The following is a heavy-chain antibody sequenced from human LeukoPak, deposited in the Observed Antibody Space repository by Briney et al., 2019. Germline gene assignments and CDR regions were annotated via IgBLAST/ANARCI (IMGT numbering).Heavy chain of an antibody. V-gene: IGHV4-59*01. J-gene: IGHJ4*02. D-gene: IGHD3-10*01. Sequence: SETLSLTCTVSGASFSSYYWSWLRQPPGKGLEWIAYIFYNGNTKYNPSLKSRVTISVDTSKTQFSLKVTSVTAADTAVYYCARETVITMVRGVHDYWGQGTLVTVSS. CDR2: IFYNGNT. CDR1: GASFSSYY. CDR3: ARETVITMVRGVHDY.